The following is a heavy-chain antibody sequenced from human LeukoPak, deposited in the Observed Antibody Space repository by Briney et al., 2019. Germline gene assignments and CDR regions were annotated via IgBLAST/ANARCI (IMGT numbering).Heavy chain of an antibody. D-gene: IGHD3-22*01. CDR1: GFTFSDYY. CDR2: ISSSSSYI. J-gene: IGHJ4*02. Sequence: PGGSLRLSCAASGFTFSDYYMSWIRQAPGKGLEWVSSISSSSSYIYYADSVKGRFTISRDNAKNSLYLQMNSLRAEDTAVYYCARGGYDSSGYYPLPYWGQGTLVTVSS. V-gene: IGHV3-11*06. CDR3: ARGGYDSSGYYPLPY.